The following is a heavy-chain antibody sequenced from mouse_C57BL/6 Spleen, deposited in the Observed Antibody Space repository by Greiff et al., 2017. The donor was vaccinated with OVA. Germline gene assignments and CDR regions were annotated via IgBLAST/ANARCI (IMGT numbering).Heavy chain of an antibody. D-gene: IGHD1-1*01. J-gene: IGHJ1*03. V-gene: IGHV7-3*01. CDR3: ARYGSSRDWYFDV. Sequence: DVMLVESGGGLVQPGGSLSLSCAASGFTFTDYYMSWVRQPPGKALEWLGFIRNKANGYTTEYSASVKGRFTISRDNSQSILYLQMNALRAEDSATYYCARYGSSRDWYFDVWGTGTTVTVSS. CDR1: GFTFTDYY. CDR2: IRNKANGYTT.